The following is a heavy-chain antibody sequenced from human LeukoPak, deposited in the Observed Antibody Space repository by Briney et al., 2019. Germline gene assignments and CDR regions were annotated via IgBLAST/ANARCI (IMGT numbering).Heavy chain of an antibody. CDR1: GYIFTTYF. D-gene: IGHD4-11*01. CDR2: INTRGGST. V-gene: IGHV1-46*01. CDR3: ARVGTTGATADN. J-gene: IGHJ4*02. Sequence: ASVKVSCKASGYIFTTYFMHWLRQAPGQGPDWMGIINTRGGSTDYAQKFQYRITMTSDTSTSTVYMELKSLTSEDTAVYFCARVGTTGATADNWGQGTLVTVSS.